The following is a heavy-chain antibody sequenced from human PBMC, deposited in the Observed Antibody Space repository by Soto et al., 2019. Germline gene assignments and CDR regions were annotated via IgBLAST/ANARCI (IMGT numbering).Heavy chain of an antibody. J-gene: IGHJ3*02. CDR3: ARAHYNDSSGQNGHAFDI. CDR2: ISDDGDKV. D-gene: IGHD3-22*01. V-gene: IGHV3-30-3*01. Sequence: QVQLVESGGGVVQPGRSLRLSCAASEFTFSDYAMHWVRQAPGKGLEWVAVISDDGDKVFYADSMKDRLTISRDNSKSTLFLQLTSLGPEDTALYYCARAHYNDSSGQNGHAFDIWGQGTLVTVSS. CDR1: EFTFSDYA.